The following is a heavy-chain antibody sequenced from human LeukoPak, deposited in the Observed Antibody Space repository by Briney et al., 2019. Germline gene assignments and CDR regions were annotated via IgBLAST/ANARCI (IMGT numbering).Heavy chain of an antibody. CDR1: GNYW. D-gene: IGHD2/OR15-2a*01. CDR2: INSDGSWT. Sequence: GGSLRLSCAASGNYWMHWVRQAPGKGLVWVSHINSDGSWTSYADSVKGRFTISKDNAKNTVYLQMDSLRAEDTAVYYCVSFYGTYWGRGTLVTVSS. CDR3: VSFYGTY. V-gene: IGHV3-74*01. J-gene: IGHJ4*02.